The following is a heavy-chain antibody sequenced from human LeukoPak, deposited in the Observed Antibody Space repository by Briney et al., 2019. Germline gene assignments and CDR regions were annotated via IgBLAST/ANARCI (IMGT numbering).Heavy chain of an antibody. CDR2: ISAYNGNT. V-gene: IGHV1-18*01. Sequence: EASVKVSCKASGYTFTSYGISWVRQAPGQGLEWMGWISAYNGNTNYAQKLQGRVTMTTDTSTSTAYMELRSLRSDDTAVYYCAREGPGYYYDSSGYYPPDYWGQGTLVTVSS. J-gene: IGHJ4*02. D-gene: IGHD3-22*01. CDR3: AREGPGYYYDSSGYYPPDY. CDR1: GYTFTSYG.